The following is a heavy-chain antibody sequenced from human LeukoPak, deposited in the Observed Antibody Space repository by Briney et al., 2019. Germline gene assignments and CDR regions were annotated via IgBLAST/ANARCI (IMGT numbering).Heavy chain of an antibody. J-gene: IGHJ3*02. Sequence: KPSETLSLTCAVSGGSINNYYWSWIRQPAGKGLEWIGRIFTSGSTNYNASPKSRVTMSVDTSKNQFSLKLRSMTAADTAVYYCARAPVTVKDSFDIWGQGTMVTVSS. V-gene: IGHV4-4*07. D-gene: IGHD4-11*01. CDR3: ARAPVTVKDSFDI. CDR2: IFTSGST. CDR1: GGSINNYY.